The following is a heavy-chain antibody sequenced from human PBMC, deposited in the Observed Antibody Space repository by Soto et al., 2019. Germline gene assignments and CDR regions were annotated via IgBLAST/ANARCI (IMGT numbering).Heavy chain of an antibody. V-gene: IGHV1-18*01. CDR1: GYTFTSYG. CDR3: ARARCSGGSCYSFSDY. J-gene: IGHJ4*02. Sequence: ASVKVSCKASGYTFTSYGISWVRQAPGQGLEWMGWISAYNGNTNYAQKLQGRVTMTTDTSTSTVYMELRSLRSDDTAVYYCARARCSGGSCYSFSDYWGQGTLVTVSS. D-gene: IGHD2-15*01. CDR2: ISAYNGNT.